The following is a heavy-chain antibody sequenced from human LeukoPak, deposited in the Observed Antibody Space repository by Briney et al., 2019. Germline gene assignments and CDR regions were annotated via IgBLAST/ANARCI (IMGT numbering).Heavy chain of an antibody. J-gene: IGHJ4*02. V-gene: IGHV4-34*01. CDR2: INHSGST. CDR1: GGSFSGYY. CDR3: ARVGADGSGFLFDY. Sequence: PSETLSLTCAVYGGSFSGYYWSCIRQPPGKGLEWIGEINHSGSTNYNPSLKSRVTISGDTSKNHFSLKLSSVTAADTAVYYCARVGADGSGFLFDYWGQGTLVTVSS. D-gene: IGHD3-10*01.